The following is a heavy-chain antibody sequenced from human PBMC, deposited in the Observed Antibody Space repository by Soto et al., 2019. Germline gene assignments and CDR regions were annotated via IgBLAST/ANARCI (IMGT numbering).Heavy chain of an antibody. CDR1: GGSISTYY. V-gene: IGHV4-59*08. D-gene: IGHD3-3*01. CDR3: AIAGWRHIDY. J-gene: IGHJ4*02. CDR2: IYYSGST. Sequence: QVQLQESGPGLAKPSETLSLTCTVSGGSISTYYWSWIRQPPGKGLEWIGYIYYSGSTNYNPSLKSRVTISVDTSKNQLSLKLSSVTAADTGVYYCAIAGWRHIDYWGQGTLVTVSS.